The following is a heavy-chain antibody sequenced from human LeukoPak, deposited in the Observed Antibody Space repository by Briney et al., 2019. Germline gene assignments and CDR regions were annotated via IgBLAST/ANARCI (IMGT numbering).Heavy chain of an antibody. CDR1: GFTFSSYG. Sequence: GGSLRLSCAASGFTFSSYGMHWVRQAPGKGLEWVAFIRYDGSNKYYADSVKGRFTISRDNSKNTLYLQMNSLRAEDTALYYCAKDLRFLEWLQFYWGQGTLVTVSS. CDR3: AKDLRFLEWLQFY. J-gene: IGHJ4*02. D-gene: IGHD3-3*01. CDR2: IRYDGSNK. V-gene: IGHV3-30*02.